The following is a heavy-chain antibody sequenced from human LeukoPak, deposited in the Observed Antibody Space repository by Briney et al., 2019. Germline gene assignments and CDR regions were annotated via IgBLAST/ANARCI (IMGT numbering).Heavy chain of an antibody. CDR3: ARDGNGSRAFDY. D-gene: IGHD2-15*01. CDR2: IYTSGST. Sequence: PSETLSLTRTVSGGSISSYYWSWIRQPAGKGLEWIGRIYTSGSTNYNPSLKSRVTISVDKSNNQFSLNLTSVTAADTAVYYCARDGNGSRAFDYWGQGTLVTVFS. CDR1: GGSISSYY. J-gene: IGHJ4*02. V-gene: IGHV4-4*07.